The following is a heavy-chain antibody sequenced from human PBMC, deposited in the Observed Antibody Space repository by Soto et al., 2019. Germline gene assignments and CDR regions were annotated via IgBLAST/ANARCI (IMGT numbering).Heavy chain of an antibody. J-gene: IGHJ5*01. D-gene: IGHD2-21*01. Sequence: KPSETLSLTCTVSGLSIHNSHSFWAWIRQPPGKGLQFIASVYHNGGAHYNSSLKSRVTISVDTANNQVSLRMRSLTAADTAFYYCGRVVEGATRHTDPDSWGQGILVTVSS. CDR2: VYHNGGA. CDR1: GLSIHNSHSF. CDR3: GRVVEGATRHTDPDS. V-gene: IGHV4-39*01.